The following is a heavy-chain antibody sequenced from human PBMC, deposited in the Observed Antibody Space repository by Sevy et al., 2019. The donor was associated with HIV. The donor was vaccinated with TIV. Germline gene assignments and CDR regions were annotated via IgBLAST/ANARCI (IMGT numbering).Heavy chain of an antibody. Sequence: GGSLRLSCAGSVFIFNNYAMSWVRQVPGKGLEWVSGINGNGDSTNYADSAKGRFTISRDNSKSRLYLQMNSLRAEDTAVYYCAKDYYDSGGYYFYPARPTAFDLWGQGTMVTVSS. J-gene: IGHJ3*01. V-gene: IGHV3-23*01. D-gene: IGHD3-22*01. CDR2: INGNGDST. CDR3: AKDYYDSGGYYFYPARPTAFDL. CDR1: VFIFNNYA.